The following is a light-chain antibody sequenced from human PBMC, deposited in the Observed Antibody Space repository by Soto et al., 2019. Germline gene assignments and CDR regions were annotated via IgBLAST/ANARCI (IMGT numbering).Light chain of an antibody. CDR3: QRYYSYRT. Sequence: AIRMTQSPSSLSASTGDRVTITCRASQGISSYLAWYQQKPGKAPKLLIYAASPFQSWVPSRFSGSGSGTDFTLTVSCLQSEDFATYYCQRYYSYRTFGQGTKVEIK. CDR1: QGISSY. V-gene: IGKV1-8*01. CDR2: AAS. J-gene: IGKJ1*01.